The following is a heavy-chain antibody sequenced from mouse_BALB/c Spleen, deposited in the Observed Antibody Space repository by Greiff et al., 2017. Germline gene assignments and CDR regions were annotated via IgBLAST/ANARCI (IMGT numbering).Heavy chain of an antibody. CDR2: ISSGGSYT. V-gene: IGHV5-9-4*01. CDR3: ARERSLAY. J-gene: IGHJ3*01. CDR1: GFTFSSYA. Sequence: EVMLVESGGGLVKPGGSLKLSCAASGFTFSSYAMSWVRQSPEKRLEWVAEISSGGSYTYYPDTVTGRFTISRDNAKNTLYLEMSSLRSEDTAMYYCARERSLAYWGQGTLVTVSA.